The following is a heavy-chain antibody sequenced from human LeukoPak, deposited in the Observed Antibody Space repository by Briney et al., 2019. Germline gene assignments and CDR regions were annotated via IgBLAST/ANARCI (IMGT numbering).Heavy chain of an antibody. CDR1: GFTFSSYW. CDR3: ARGGARGYSYSLDFDY. D-gene: IGHD5-18*01. CDR2: IKQDGSEK. Sequence: GGSLRLSCAASGFTFSSYWMSWVRQAPGKGLEWVANIKQDGSEKYYVDSVKGRFTISRDNAKNSLYLQMNSLRAEDTAVYYCARGGARGYSYSLDFDYWGQGTLVTVSS. J-gene: IGHJ4*02. V-gene: IGHV3-7*01.